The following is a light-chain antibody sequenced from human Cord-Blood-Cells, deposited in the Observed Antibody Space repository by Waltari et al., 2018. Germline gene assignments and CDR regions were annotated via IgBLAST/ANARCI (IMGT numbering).Light chain of an antibody. V-gene: IGLV2-11*01. CDR2: DVS. Sequence: QSALTQTRSVSGSPGQSVTISCTGTSSDVGGYNYVSWYQQHPGKAPKLMIYDVSKRPSGVPDRCSGSKSGNTASLTISVLQAEDEADYYCCSYAGSYSHVVFGGGTKLTVL. CDR1: SSDVGGYNY. CDR3: CSYAGSYSHVV. J-gene: IGLJ2*01.